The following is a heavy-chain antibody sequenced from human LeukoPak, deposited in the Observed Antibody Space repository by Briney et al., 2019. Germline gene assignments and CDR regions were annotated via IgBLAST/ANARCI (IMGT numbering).Heavy chain of an antibody. CDR3: ARSWRNYFDH. J-gene: IGHJ4*02. Sequence: PGGSLRLSCVASGFTFSGYSMNWVRQAPGKGLEWLAYIGGSDSTIFYSDSVRGRFTISRDNVKNSLYLQMNSLRAEDTAVYYCARSWRNYFDHSGQGSLVTVSS. V-gene: IGHV3-48*01. CDR1: GFTFSGYS. CDR2: IGGSDSTI.